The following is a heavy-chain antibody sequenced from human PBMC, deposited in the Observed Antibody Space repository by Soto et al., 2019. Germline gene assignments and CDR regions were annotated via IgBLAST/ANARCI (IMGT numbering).Heavy chain of an antibody. J-gene: IGHJ4*02. V-gene: IGHV3-49*04. Sequence: SLRLPCTASGFTFGDYAMSWVCHAPGNGQERVSFIRNKYYRGATKDPASVRGRFTSSIDDSESIAYLQMNRLKTEDTAVYYCTRGYMALKDYWGQGTLVTVSS. CDR1: GFTFGDYA. CDR2: IRNKYYRGAT. CDR3: TRGYMALKDY. D-gene: IGHD1-20*01.